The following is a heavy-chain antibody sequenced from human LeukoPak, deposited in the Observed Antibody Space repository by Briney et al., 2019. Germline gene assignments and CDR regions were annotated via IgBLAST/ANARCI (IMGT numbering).Heavy chain of an antibody. CDR2: LSGTGGTT. Sequence: GGSLRLSCAVSGVTFSSYAMSWVRQAPGKGLEWVSALSGTGGTTYYTDSVKGRFTISRDNSKNTLYLQMNSLRAEDTAVYYCAKSNTKYCSSTSCYIDYWGQGTLVTVSS. D-gene: IGHD2-2*02. CDR1: GVTFSSYA. J-gene: IGHJ4*02. V-gene: IGHV3-23*01. CDR3: AKSNTKYCSSTSCYIDY.